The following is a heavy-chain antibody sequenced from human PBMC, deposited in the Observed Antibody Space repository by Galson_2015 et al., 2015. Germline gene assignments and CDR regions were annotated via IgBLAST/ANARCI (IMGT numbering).Heavy chain of an antibody. J-gene: IGHJ4*02. Sequence: SLRLSCAASGFSFSSYAMSWVRQAPGKGLEWVSDISRDGSSANYADSVKGRFTISRDNAKNMLYLQMNSLRAEDTAVYFCASGLAVVAATADYWGQGTLVTVSP. CDR2: ISRDGSSA. CDR3: ASGLAVVAATADY. V-gene: IGHV3-74*01. D-gene: IGHD2-15*01. CDR1: GFSFSSYA.